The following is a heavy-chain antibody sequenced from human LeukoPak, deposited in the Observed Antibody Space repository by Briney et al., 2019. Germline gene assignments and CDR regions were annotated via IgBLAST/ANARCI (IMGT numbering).Heavy chain of an antibody. D-gene: IGHD3-10*02. J-gene: IGHJ6*04. CDR2: ISSSSSYI. CDR1: GFTFSSYS. Sequence: PGGSLRLSCAASGFTFSSYSMNWVRQAPGKGPEWVSSISSSSSYIYYADSVKGRFTISRDNAKNSLSLQMNSLRAEDTAVYYCAELGITMIGGVWGKGTTVAISS. V-gene: IGHV3-21*01. CDR3: AELGITMIGGV.